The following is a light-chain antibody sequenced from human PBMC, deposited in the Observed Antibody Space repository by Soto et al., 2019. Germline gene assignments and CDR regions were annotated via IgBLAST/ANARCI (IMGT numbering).Light chain of an antibody. J-gene: IGKJ4*01. CDR3: QQYGSLVLT. CDR2: GGS. CDR1: QRVSSDY. V-gene: IGKV3-20*01. Sequence: EIVLTQSPGTLSLSPGERATLSCRASQRVSSDYLAWCQQKPGRAPRLLVSGGSNRATGIPDRSSGSGSGTDFTLVISRLEPEDFGMYYCQQYGSLVLTFGGGTKVEMK.